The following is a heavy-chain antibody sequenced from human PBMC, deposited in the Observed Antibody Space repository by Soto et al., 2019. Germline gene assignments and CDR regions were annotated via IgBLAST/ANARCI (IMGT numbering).Heavy chain of an antibody. J-gene: IGHJ4*02. CDR3: ARRAYDSSGYYDY. CDR2: IYYSGST. CDR1: GGSISSYC. V-gene: IGHV4-59*01. D-gene: IGHD3-22*01. Sequence: PSETLSLTCTVSGGSISSYCWSWIRQPPGKGLEWIGYIYYSGSTNYNPSLKSRVTISVDTSRNQFSLKLSSVTAADTAVYYCARRAYDSSGYYDYWGQGTLVTVSS.